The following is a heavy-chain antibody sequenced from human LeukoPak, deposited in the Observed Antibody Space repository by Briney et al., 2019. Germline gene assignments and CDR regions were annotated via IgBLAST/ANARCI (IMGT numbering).Heavy chain of an antibody. D-gene: IGHD6-6*01. Sequence: GGSLRLSCAASAFTFSYYSMNWVRQAPGKGLEWISYISSSSSTIYYADSVKGRFTISRDNAKNSLYLQMNSLRAEDTAVYYCARESSLNYWGQGTLVTVSS. CDR1: AFTFSYYS. CDR2: ISSSSSTI. J-gene: IGHJ4*02. CDR3: ARESSLNY. V-gene: IGHV3-48*01.